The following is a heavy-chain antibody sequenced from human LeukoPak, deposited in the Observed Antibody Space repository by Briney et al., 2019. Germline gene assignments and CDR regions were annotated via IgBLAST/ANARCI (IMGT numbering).Heavy chain of an antibody. J-gene: IGHJ3*02. D-gene: IGHD3-9*01. CDR1: GFTFSSYA. Sequence: GGSLRLSCAASGFTFSSYAMSWVRHAPGKGLEWVSAISGSGGSTYYADSVQGRFTISRDNSKNTLYLQMNSLRAEDTAVYYCAKDSYYDILTGYYRGAFDIWGQGTMVTVSS. CDR3: AKDSYYDILTGYYRGAFDI. V-gene: IGHV3-23*01. CDR2: ISGSGGST.